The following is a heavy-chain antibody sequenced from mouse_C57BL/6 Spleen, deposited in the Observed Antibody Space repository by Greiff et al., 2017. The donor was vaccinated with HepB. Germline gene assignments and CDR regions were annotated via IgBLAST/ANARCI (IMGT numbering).Heavy chain of an antibody. CDR1: GFTFSDYY. CDR3: ARRGELAYFDY. Sequence: EVMLVESGGGLVQPGGPLKLSCAASGFTFSDYYMYWVRQTPEKRLEWVAYISNGGGSTYYPDTVKGRFTISRDNAKNTLYLQMSRLKSEDTAMYYCARRGELAYFDYWGQGTTLTVSS. V-gene: IGHV5-12*01. CDR2: ISNGGGST. J-gene: IGHJ2*01.